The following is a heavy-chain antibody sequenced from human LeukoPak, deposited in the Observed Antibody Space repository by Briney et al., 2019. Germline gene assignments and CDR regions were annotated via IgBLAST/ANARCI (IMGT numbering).Heavy chain of an antibody. V-gene: IGHV1-18*01. CDR2: ISAYNGNT. CDR3: ARGGVDSGSYFGYFDY. J-gene: IGHJ4*02. Sequence: ASVKVSCKGSGFTLSSYGISWGGQGHGPGVEGVGWISAYNGNTNYAQKLQGRVTMTTDTSTSTAYMELRSLRSDDTAVYYCARGGVDSGSYFGYFDYWGQGTLVTVSS. CDR1: GFTLSSYG. D-gene: IGHD1-26*01.